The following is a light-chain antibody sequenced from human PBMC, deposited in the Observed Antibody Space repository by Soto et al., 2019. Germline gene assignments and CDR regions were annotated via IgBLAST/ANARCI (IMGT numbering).Light chain of an antibody. V-gene: IGKV3-15*01. CDR3: QQYHSWPA. Sequence: EIVMTQSPATLSVSLGERVTLSCRARQSVFSSLAWYQQKPGQAPRLLIYGAATRPIGIPARCSGSGSGTEFTLTISSLQSEDVAVYYCQQYHSWPAFGRGT. J-gene: IGKJ1*01. CDR1: QSVFSS. CDR2: GAA.